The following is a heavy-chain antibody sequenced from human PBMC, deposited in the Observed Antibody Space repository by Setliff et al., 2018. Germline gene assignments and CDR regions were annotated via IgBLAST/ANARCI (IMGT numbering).Heavy chain of an antibody. Sequence: SETLSLTCNVSGGSISSDDNYWSWIRLPPGKGLEWIGYIHNSGTAYYNPSLRSRLTISVDTSKNQFSLKLNSVTAADTALYFCARDNTIVGATDYWGLGTLVTVSS. CDR3: ARDNTIVGATDY. J-gene: IGHJ4*02. V-gene: IGHV4-30-4*08. D-gene: IGHD1-26*01. CDR2: IHNSGTA. CDR1: GGSISSDDNY.